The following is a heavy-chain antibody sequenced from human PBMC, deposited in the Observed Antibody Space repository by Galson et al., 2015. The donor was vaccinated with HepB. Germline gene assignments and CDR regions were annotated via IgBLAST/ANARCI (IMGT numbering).Heavy chain of an antibody. V-gene: IGHV1-3*01. CDR3: AKLTYYYGSGSDHDAFDI. CDR1: GYTFTSYA. Sequence: SVKVSCKASGYTFTSYAMHWVRQAPGQRLEWMGWINAGNGNTKYSQKFQGRVTITRDTSASTAYMELSSLRSEDTAVYYCAKLTYYYGSGSDHDAFDIWGQGTMVTVSS. CDR2: INAGNGNT. J-gene: IGHJ3*02. D-gene: IGHD3-10*01.